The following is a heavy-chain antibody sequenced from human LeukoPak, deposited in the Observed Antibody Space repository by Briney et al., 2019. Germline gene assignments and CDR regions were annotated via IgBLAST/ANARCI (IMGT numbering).Heavy chain of an antibody. D-gene: IGHD2-2*01. Sequence: SVKVSCKASGGTFSSYAISRVRQAPGQGLEWMGGIIPIFGTANYAQKFQGRVTITTDESTSTAYMELSSLRSEDTAVYYCARARRVVPAAIMHYYYYMDVWGKGTTVTVSS. J-gene: IGHJ6*03. CDR2: IIPIFGTA. CDR3: ARARRVVPAAIMHYYYYMDV. V-gene: IGHV1-69*05. CDR1: GGTFSSYA.